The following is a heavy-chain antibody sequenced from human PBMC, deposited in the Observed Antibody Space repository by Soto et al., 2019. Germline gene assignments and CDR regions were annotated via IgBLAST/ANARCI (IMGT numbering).Heavy chain of an antibody. J-gene: IGHJ5*02. D-gene: IGHD6-13*01. V-gene: IGHV3-74*01. CDR3: AKDQVSSSWYDEGNWFDP. Sequence: EVQLVESGGGLVQPGGSLRLSCAASGFTFSSYWMHWVRQPPGKGLVWVSRINSDGSSTTYADSVRGRFTISRDVAKNTLYLQMNSLRAEDTAVYYCAKDQVSSSWYDEGNWFDPWGQGTLVTVSS. CDR1: GFTFSSYW. CDR2: INSDGSST.